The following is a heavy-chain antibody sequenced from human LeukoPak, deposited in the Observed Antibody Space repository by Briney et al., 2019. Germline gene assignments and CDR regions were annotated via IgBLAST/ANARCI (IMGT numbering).Heavy chain of an antibody. CDR3: AKVEEQWLVSGVMDV. D-gene: IGHD6-19*01. Sequence: PGGSLRLSCAASGFTFSSYGMHWVRQAPGKGLEWVAFIRFDGNNKYYADSVKGRFTISRDNSKNTLYLQMNSLRAEDTAVYSCAKVEEQWLVSGVMDVWGKGTTVTVSS. J-gene: IGHJ6*03. CDR2: IRFDGNNK. V-gene: IGHV3-30*02. CDR1: GFTFSSYG.